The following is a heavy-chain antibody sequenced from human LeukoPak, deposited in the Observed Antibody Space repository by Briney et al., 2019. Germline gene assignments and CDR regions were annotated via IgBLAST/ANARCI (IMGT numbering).Heavy chain of an antibody. D-gene: IGHD3-10*01. CDR1: GYTFTSYG. Sequence: ASVKVSCKASGYTFTSYGISWVRQAPGQGLEWMGWINPNSGGTNYAQKFQGRVTMTRDTSISTAYMELSRLRSDDTAVYYCARDPSTMGDYWGQGTLVTVSS. V-gene: IGHV1-2*02. CDR3: ARDPSTMGDY. CDR2: INPNSGGT. J-gene: IGHJ4*02.